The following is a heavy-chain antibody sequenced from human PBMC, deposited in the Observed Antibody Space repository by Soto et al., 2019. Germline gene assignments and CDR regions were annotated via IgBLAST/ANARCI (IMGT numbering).Heavy chain of an antibody. CDR3: ARVVAIAATTYHYGMDV. J-gene: IGHJ6*02. D-gene: IGHD2-15*01. Sequence: QVQLVQSGAEVKKPGASVKLSCKASGYTFNSYYLHWVRQAPGQGLEWMGVINPSGGATNYAQKFQDRVTMTRDTATTTIYMELSSLRSEDTAVYFCARVVAIAATTYHYGMDVWGQGTTVTVSS. CDR2: INPSGGAT. CDR1: GYTFNSYY. V-gene: IGHV1-46*02.